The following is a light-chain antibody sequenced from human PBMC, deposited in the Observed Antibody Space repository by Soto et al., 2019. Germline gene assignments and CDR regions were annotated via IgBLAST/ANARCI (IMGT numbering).Light chain of an antibody. CDR1: QTIVTY. V-gene: IGKV1-39*01. CDR3: QQSYSTPHT. J-gene: IGKJ2*01. Sequence: IQLTQSPASPSASVGDRVTITCRASQTIVTYLHWYQQKPEKAPKLLIYAASSLRVGVPSRFSGSGSGTDFTLTISSLQPEDFATYYCQQSYSTPHTFGQGTKLEIK. CDR2: AAS.